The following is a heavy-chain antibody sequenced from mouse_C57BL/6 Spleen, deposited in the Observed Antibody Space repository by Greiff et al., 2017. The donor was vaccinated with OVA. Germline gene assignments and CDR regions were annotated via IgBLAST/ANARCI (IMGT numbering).Heavy chain of an antibody. CDR1: GFTFTSYW. D-gene: IGHD2-5*01. CDR2: IYPGSGST. V-gene: IGHV1-55*01. Sequence: QVQLQQPGAELVKPGASVTMSCKASGFTFTSYWITWVKQRPGQGLEWIGDIYPGSGSTTYTEKFKSKATLTVDTSSSTAYMQLSSLTSDDSAVYYWARGGYSNYLYWYFEVWGTGTTVTVSS. CDR3: ARGGYSNYLYWYFEV. J-gene: IGHJ1*03.